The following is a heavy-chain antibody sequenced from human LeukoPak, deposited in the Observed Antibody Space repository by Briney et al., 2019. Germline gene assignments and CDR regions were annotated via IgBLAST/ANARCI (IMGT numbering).Heavy chain of an antibody. CDR3: ARDGYDADGYLDY. CDR1: DYTFSTYG. V-gene: IGHV1-18*01. Sequence: ASVKVSCKASDYTFSTYGITWVRQAPGQGLEWMGWISANTGRTTYAQKFQGRVTITRDTSASVVYMELSSLTYEDTAVYFCARDGYDADGYLDYWGQGALVPVSS. D-gene: IGHD5-18*01. J-gene: IGHJ4*02. CDR2: ISANTGRT.